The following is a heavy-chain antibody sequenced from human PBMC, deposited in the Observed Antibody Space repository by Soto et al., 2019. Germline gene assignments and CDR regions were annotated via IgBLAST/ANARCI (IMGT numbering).Heavy chain of an antibody. D-gene: IGHD6-13*01. CDR1: GFTFSSYA. CDR3: AKERDGAAAGATKFYGMDA. J-gene: IGHJ6*02. Sequence: EVQLLESGGGLVQPGGSLRLSCAASGFTFSSYAMSWVRQAPGKGLEWVSVISGSGDSTYYADSGRGRFTISRDNSKNTLYLEMSSLRAAHTAVYYCAKERDGAAAGATKFYGMDAWGQGTTVSVSS. CDR2: ISGSGDST. V-gene: IGHV3-23*01.